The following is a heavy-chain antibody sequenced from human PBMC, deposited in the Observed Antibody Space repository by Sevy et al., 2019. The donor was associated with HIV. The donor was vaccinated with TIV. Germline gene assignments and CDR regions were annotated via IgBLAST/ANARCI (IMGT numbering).Heavy chain of an antibody. Sequence: GGSLRLSCAASGFTFSSYSMNWVRQAPGKGLEWVTSISSSSSYIYYPDSVKGRFTISRDNAKNSLYLQMNSLRAEDTAVYYCAREVVTGTYDAFDIWGQGTMVTVSS. V-gene: IGHV3-21*01. CDR3: AREVVTGTYDAFDI. CDR2: ISSSSSYI. J-gene: IGHJ3*02. D-gene: IGHD1-20*01. CDR1: GFTFSSYS.